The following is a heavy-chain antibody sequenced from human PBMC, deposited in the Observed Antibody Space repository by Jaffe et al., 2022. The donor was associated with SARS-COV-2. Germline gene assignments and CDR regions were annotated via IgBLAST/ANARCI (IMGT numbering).Heavy chain of an antibody. CDR3: ARTTYYYDSSDAFDI. D-gene: IGHD3-22*01. CDR1: GFSLSTSGVG. Sequence: QITLKESGPTLVKPTQTLTLTCTFSGFSLSTSGVGVGWIRQPPGKALEWLALIYWNDDKRYSPSLKSRLTITKDTSKNQVVLTMTNMDPVDTATYYCARTTYYYDSSDAFDIWGQGTMVTVSS. CDR2: IYWNDDK. V-gene: IGHV2-5*01. J-gene: IGHJ3*02.